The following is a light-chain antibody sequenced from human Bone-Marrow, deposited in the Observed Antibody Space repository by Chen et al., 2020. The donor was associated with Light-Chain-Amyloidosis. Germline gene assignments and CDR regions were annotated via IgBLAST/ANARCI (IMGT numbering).Light chain of an antibody. CDR2: DDS. CDR1: NIGSTS. V-gene: IGLV3-21*02. Sequence: SYVLPQPSSVSVAPGQTATIACGGNNIGSTSVHWYQQTPGQAPLLVVYDDSDRPSGIPERLSGSNSGNTATLTISRVEAVDEADYYCQVWDRSSDRPVFGGGTKLTVL. J-gene: IGLJ3*02. CDR3: QVWDRSSDRPV.